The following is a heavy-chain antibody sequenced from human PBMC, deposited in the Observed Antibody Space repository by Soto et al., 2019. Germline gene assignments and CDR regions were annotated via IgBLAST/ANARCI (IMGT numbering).Heavy chain of an antibody. CDR1: GVSISSSSPY. CDR3: ASPIAYCSGGNCYSYFDY. V-gene: IGHV4-39*01. Sequence: SGALSLTCAVSGVSISSSSPYLGWVRPPPGEGLGWIGSIYYSGSTYYNPSLKSRVTISVDTSKNQFSLKLSSVTAADTAVYYCASPIAYCSGGNCYSYFDYWGQGTLVTVSS. CDR2: IYYSGST. D-gene: IGHD2-15*01. J-gene: IGHJ4*02.